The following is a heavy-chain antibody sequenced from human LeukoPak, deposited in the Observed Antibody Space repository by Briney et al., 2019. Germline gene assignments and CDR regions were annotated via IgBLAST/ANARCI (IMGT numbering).Heavy chain of an antibody. J-gene: IGHJ4*02. CDR1: GDSISNYY. CDR3: ARSTWIQLGMFDY. V-gene: IGHV4-4*09. Sequence: SETLSLTCTVSGDSISNYYWSWIRQPPGKGLEWIGYIYTSGSTSYNPSLKSRLTISVDTSKNQFSLKLSSVTAADTALYYCARSTWIQLGMFDYWGQGPLVTVSS. CDR2: IYTSGST. D-gene: IGHD5-18*01.